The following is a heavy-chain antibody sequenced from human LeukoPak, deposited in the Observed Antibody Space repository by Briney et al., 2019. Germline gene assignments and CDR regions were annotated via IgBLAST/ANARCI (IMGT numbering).Heavy chain of an antibody. D-gene: IGHD3-9*01. CDR1: GFTFSSYV. CDR3: AKAANYDILTGYYLDY. Sequence: GGSLRLSCAASGFTFSSYVMHWVRQAPGKGLDWVSAISGGGDTTYYADSVKGRFTISRDNSKNTLYLQMNNLRAEDTAIYYCAKAANYDILTGYYLDYWGQGTLVTVSS. V-gene: IGHV3-23*01. CDR2: ISGGGDTT. J-gene: IGHJ4*02.